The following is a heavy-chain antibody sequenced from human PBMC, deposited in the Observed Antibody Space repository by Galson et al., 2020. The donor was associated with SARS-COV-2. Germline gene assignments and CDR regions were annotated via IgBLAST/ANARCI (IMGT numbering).Heavy chain of an antibody. Sequence: SETLSLTCTVSGGSISSGGYYWSWIRQHPGKGLEWIGYIYYSGSTYYNPSLKSRVTISVDTSKNQFSLKLSSVTAADTAVYYCARAMIVVVINAFDIWCQGTMVTVSS. CDR2: IYYSGST. CDR3: ARAMIVVVINAFDI. V-gene: IGHV4-31*03. CDR1: GGSISSGGYY. J-gene: IGHJ3*02. D-gene: IGHD3-22*01.